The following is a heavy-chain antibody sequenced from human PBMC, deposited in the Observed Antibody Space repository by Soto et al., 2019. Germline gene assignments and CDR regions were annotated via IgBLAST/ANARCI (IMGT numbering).Heavy chain of an antibody. D-gene: IGHD2-15*01. J-gene: IGHJ5*02. V-gene: IGHV1-69*12. CDR2: IIPIFGTA. CDR1: GGTFSSYA. CDR3: ARDGYCSGGSCHNWFDP. Sequence: QVQLVQSGAEVKKPGSSVKVSCKASGGTFSSYAISWVRQAPGQGLEWMGGIIPIFGTANYAQKFQGRVTITADESTSTAYMELGSLGSEDTAVYYCARDGYCSGGSCHNWFDPWGQGTLVTVSS.